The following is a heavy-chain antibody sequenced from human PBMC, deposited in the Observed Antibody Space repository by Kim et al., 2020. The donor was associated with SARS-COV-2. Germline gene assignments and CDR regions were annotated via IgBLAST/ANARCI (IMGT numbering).Heavy chain of an antibody. V-gene: IGHV1-69*01. Sequence: QGRVTITADESTSTAYMELSSLRSEDTAVYYCARVIRYCSGGSCYSGFDYWGQGTLVTVSS. J-gene: IGHJ4*02. D-gene: IGHD2-15*01. CDR3: ARVIRYCSGGSCYSGFDY.